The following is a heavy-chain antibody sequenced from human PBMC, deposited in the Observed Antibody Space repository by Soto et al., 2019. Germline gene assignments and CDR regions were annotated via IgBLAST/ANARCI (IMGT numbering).Heavy chain of an antibody. CDR3: ASGGIIAVAGAFDY. D-gene: IGHD6-19*01. V-gene: IGHV4-59*01. CDR2: IYYSGST. J-gene: IGHJ4*02. CDR1: GGSISSYY. Sequence: TETPXLTCTVSGGSISSYYWSWIRQPPGKGLEWIGYIYYSGSTNYNPSLKSRVTISVDTSKNQFSLKLSSVTAADTAVYYCASGGIIAVAGAFDYWGQGTLVTVSS.